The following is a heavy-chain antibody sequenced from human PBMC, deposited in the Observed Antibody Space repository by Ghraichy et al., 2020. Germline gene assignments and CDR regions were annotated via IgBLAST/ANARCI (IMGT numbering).Heavy chain of an antibody. CDR3: ARGRGYETANFDY. CDR1: GGSISSSNW. V-gene: IGHV4-4*02. Sequence: TLSLTCAVSGGSISSSNWWSWVRQPPGKGLEWIGEIYHSGSTNYNPSLKSRVTISVDKSKNQFSLKLSSVTAADTAVYYCARGRGYETANFDYWGQGTLVTVSS. J-gene: IGHJ4*02. CDR2: IYHSGST. D-gene: IGHD5-12*01.